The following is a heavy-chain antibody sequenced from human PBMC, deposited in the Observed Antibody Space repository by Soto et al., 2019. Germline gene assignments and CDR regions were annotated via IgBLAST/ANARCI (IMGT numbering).Heavy chain of an antibody. CDR1: GGTFSSYA. CDR3: ARGAAIYDFWSGYYIGYYYYGMDV. D-gene: IGHD3-3*01. CDR2: IIPIFGTA. J-gene: IGHJ6*02. V-gene: IGHV1-69*13. Sequence: SVKVSCKASGGTFSSYAISWVRQAPGQGLEWMGGIIPIFGTANYAQKFQGRVTITADESTSTAYMELSSLRSEDTAVYYCARGAAIYDFWSGYYIGYYYYGMDVWG.